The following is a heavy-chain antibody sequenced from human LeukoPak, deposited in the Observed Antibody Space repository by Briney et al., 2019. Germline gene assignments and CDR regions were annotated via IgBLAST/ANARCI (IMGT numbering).Heavy chain of an antibody. CDR2: ISTRSSHM. D-gene: IGHD3-22*01. CDR3: AKAGDTTGYYPAYYYYMDV. J-gene: IGHJ6*03. CDR1: GSTSKINS. Sequence: GGSRDLSFEALGSTSKINSITGVRQAPGKGLEWASSISTRSSHMYYADSVKGRFTISRDNAKNSLYLQMNSLRAEDTAVYYCAKAGDTTGYYPAYYYYMDVWGKGTTVTVSS. V-gene: IGHV3-21*01.